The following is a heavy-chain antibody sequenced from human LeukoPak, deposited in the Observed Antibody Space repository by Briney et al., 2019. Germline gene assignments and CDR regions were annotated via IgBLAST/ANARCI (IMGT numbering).Heavy chain of an antibody. J-gene: IGHJ6*02. V-gene: IGHV1-69*13. CDR1: GGTFSSYA. CDR3: AVLIQPPFYSSPHYYYGMDV. CDR2: IIPIFGTA. Sequence: SVKVSCKASGGTFSSYAISWVRQAPGQGLEWMGGIIPIFGTANYAQKFQGRVTITADESTSTAYMELSSLRSEDTAVYYCAVLIQPPFYSSPHYYYGMDVWGQGTTVTVSS. D-gene: IGHD6-13*01.